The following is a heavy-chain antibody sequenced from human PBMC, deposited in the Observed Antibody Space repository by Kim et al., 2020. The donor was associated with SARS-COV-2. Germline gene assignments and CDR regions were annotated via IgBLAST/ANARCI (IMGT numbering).Heavy chain of an antibody. Sequence: SETLSLTCTVSGGSISSGGYYWSWIRQHPGKGLEWIGYIYYSGSTYYNPSLKSRVTISVDTSKNQFSLKLSSVTAADTAVYYCARGGISDSSGYFPENWGQGTLVTVSS. CDR1: GGSISSGGYY. V-gene: IGHV4-31*03. CDR2: IYYSGST. CDR3: ARGGISDSSGYFPEN. D-gene: IGHD3-22*01. J-gene: IGHJ4*02.